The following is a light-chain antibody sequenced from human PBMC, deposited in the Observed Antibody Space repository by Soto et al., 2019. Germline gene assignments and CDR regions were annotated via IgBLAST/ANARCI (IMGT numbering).Light chain of an antibody. J-gene: IGKJ1*01. Sequence: EIVLTQSPGTLSLSPGEEATLSCRASQSVDSNYLAWYQQKPGQTPRLIIYGASGRADGIPHRFSGSGSGTDFTLTISRLEPEDFAVYYCQQYGSSGTFGQGTKVDI. V-gene: IGKV3-20*01. CDR2: GAS. CDR3: QQYGSSGT. CDR1: QSVDSNY.